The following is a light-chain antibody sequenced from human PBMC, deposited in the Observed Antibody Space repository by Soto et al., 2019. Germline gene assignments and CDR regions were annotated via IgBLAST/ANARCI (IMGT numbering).Light chain of an antibody. CDR2: GTS. Sequence: EIVLTQSPGTLSLSPLDIATLSCLASQSVSSRYLAWYQQTPGQAPRLLIYGTSHRATGIPDRFSGSGSGTDFTLTINRLETEDFAVYYCQQYGSSWTFGQGTKVDIK. J-gene: IGKJ1*01. V-gene: IGKV3-20*01. CDR1: QSVSSRY. CDR3: QQYGSSWT.